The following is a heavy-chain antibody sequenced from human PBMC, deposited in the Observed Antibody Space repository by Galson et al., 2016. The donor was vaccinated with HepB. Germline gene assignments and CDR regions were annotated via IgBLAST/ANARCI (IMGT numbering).Heavy chain of an antibody. D-gene: IGHD3-10*01. V-gene: IGHV4-39*01. CDR2: IYYSGGT. J-gene: IGHJ4*02. Sequence: LSLTCTVSGDSISNTNYYWGWIRQPPGKGLEWIGSIYYSGGTYYNPSLESRVTISVDTSKNQFSLKLRSVTAADTAVYYCARRRGYYFDYWGQGTLVTASS. CDR3: ARRRGYYFDY. CDR1: GDSISNTNYY.